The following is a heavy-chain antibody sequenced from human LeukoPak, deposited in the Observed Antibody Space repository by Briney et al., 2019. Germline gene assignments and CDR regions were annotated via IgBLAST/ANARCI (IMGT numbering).Heavy chain of an antibody. CDR1: GFTLSDYA. Sequence: GGSLRLSCVASGFTLSDYAMSWVRQAPRKGLEWVSGISDSGGSTYYADSVKGRCTISRDNSKNTVSLQMNNLRAEDTAVYFCARHDSFIPYWGQGTLVTVTS. V-gene: IGHV3-23*01. D-gene: IGHD3-16*02. CDR2: ISDSGGST. CDR3: ARHDSFIPY. J-gene: IGHJ4*02.